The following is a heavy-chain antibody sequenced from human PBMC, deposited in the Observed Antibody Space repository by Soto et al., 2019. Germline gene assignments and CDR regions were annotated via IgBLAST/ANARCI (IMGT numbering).Heavy chain of an antibody. Sequence: QVQLVQSGAEVKKPGSSVKVSCKASGGTFSSYAISWVRQAPGQGLEWMGGIIPIFGRANYAQKFQGRVTITADESTSTASMALTSLRYEETAVYYCARAKLGNSYYNDSSGYYFDYWGQGTLVTVSS. CDR2: IIPIFGRA. J-gene: IGHJ4*02. CDR1: GGTFSSYA. D-gene: IGHD3-22*01. V-gene: IGHV1-69*01. CDR3: ARAKLGNSYYNDSSGYYFDY.